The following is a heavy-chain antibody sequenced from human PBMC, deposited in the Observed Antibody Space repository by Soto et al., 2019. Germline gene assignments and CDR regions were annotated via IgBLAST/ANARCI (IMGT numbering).Heavy chain of an antibody. Sequence: HLTESGGGLVQPGGSLTISCEASGFTFMDYFMSWVRQAPGKGLEWIAYISSSSRNIFYADSVKGRFTISRDNAKYSLFLHMSDLRADDTAVYYCVRDVIPYYDFYNAYLHWGQGTLVTVSS. CDR3: VRDVIPYYDFYNAYLH. CDR1: GFTFMDYF. D-gene: IGHD3-16*01. J-gene: IGHJ4*02. V-gene: IGHV3-11*01. CDR2: ISSSSRNI.